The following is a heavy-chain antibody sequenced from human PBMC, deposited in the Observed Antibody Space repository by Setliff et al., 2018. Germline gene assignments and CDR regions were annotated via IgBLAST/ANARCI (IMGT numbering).Heavy chain of an antibody. J-gene: IGHJ6*02. V-gene: IGHV3-23*01. Sequence: LRLSCAASRFTFSNYAMSWVRQAPGKGLEWVSAISASGRTTYSADSVKGRFTISRDNSKNTLSLQMNSLRAEDTAVYYCAKDGAYNDFLTGYNFYYDMDVWGQGTTVTVSS. CDR1: RFTFSNYA. CDR3: AKDGAYNDFLTGYNFYYDMDV. D-gene: IGHD3-9*01. CDR2: ISASGRTT.